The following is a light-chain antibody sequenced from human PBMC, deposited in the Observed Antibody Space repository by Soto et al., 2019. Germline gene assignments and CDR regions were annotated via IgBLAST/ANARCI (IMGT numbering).Light chain of an antibody. CDR2: GAS. J-gene: IGKJ1*01. CDR3: QQYNNWPPIT. CDR1: QSVNNK. V-gene: IGKV3-15*01. Sequence: VMTQSPATLSLSPGERVTLSCRASQSVNNKVAWYQQKPGQAPRLLIFGASTRATGIPARFSGSGSVTEFTLTISSLQSEDFAVYYCQQYNNWPPITFGQGTKVDIK.